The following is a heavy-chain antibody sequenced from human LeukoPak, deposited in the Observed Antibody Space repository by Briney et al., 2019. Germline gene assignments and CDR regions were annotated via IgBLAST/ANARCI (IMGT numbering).Heavy chain of an antibody. Sequence: GESLKISCTGSGYSFTTYWIGWVRQMPGKGLEWMGIIYTGDSDTKYSPSFQGQVTISADKSISTAYLQWSSLKASDSAMYYCASTYDFWSGYPLWGQGTLVTVSS. V-gene: IGHV5-51*01. CDR2: IYTGDSDT. CDR1: GYSFTTYW. CDR3: ASTYDFWSGYPL. D-gene: IGHD3-3*01. J-gene: IGHJ4*02.